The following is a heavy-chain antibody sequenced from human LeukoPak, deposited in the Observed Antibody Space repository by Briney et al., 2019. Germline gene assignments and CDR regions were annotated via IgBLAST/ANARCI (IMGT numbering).Heavy chain of an antibody. Sequence: PGGSLRLSCAASGFTFSTYGMHWVRPAPGKGLAWVAFIRYDGSNKYYVDSVKGRFTISRDNSKNTLYLQMNSLRAEDTAVYYCAKGATVTPDYYYYYMDVWGKGTTVTVSS. CDR2: IRYDGSNK. CDR3: AKGATVTPDYYYYYMDV. D-gene: IGHD4-17*01. CDR1: GFTFSTYG. V-gene: IGHV3-30*02. J-gene: IGHJ6*03.